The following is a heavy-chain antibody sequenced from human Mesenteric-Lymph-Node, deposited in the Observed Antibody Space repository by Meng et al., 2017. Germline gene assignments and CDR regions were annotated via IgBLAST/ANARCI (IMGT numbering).Heavy chain of an antibody. CDR2: INHSGST. D-gene: IGHD3-22*01. CDR3: LSDYYDSSGYFGRGNDY. V-gene: IGHV4-34*03. Sequence: SETLSLTCAVYGGSFSGYYWSWIRQPPGKGLEWIGEINHSGSTNYNPSLKSRVTISVDTSKNQFSLKLSSVTAADTAVYYCLSDYYDSSGYFGRGNDYWGQGTLVTVSS. J-gene: IGHJ4*02. CDR1: GGSFSGYY.